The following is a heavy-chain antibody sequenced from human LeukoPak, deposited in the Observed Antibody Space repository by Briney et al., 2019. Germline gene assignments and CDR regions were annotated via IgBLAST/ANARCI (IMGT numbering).Heavy chain of an antibody. J-gene: IGHJ6*03. V-gene: IGHV4-39*07. D-gene: IGHD3-22*01. CDR3: ARALAWPYYYDSSGYFNKYYYYYMDV. CDR1: GGSISSSSYY. CDR2: IYYSGST. Sequence: SETLSLTCTVSGGSISSSSYYWGWIRQPPGKGLEWIGSIYYSGSTYYNPSLKSRVTISVDTSKYQFSLKLSSVTAADTAVYYCARALAWPYYYDSSGYFNKYYYYYMDVWGKGTTVTVSS.